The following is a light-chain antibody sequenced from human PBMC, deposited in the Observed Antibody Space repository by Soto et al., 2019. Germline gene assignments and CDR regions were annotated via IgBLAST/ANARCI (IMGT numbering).Light chain of an antibody. V-gene: IGLV1-44*01. CDR2: RNN. Sequence: QSVLTQPPSASGTPGQRVTISCSGSSSNIGSYTVNWYQQLPGTAPKLLIYRNNQRPSGVPDRFSGSKSGTSGSLAISGLQSEDEADYYCAAWDDSLNGVVFGGGTKLTVL. J-gene: IGLJ2*01. CDR3: AAWDDSLNGVV. CDR1: SSNIGSYT.